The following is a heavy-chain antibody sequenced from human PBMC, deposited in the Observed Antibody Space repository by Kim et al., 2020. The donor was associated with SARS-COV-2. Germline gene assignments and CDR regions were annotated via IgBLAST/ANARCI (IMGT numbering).Heavy chain of an antibody. CDR3: ARVPPMVRGPSYYFDY. Sequence: KFQGRVTITADEATSTAYMELSSLRSEDTAVYYCARVPPMVRGPSYYFDYWGQGTLVTVSS. D-gene: IGHD3-10*01. V-gene: IGHV1-69*01. J-gene: IGHJ4*02.